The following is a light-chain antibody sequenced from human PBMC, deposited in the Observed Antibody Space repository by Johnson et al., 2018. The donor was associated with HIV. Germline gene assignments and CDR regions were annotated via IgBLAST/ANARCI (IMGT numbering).Light chain of an antibody. J-gene: IGLJ1*01. V-gene: IGLV1-51*01. CDR3: GTWDNSLDAYV. Sequence: QSVLTQSPSVSAAAGQKVTISCSGTYSNIEHNYVSWYQQLPGTAPKLLIYGTTKRPSGIPDRFSGSKSGTSATLGITGLQAGDEADYYCGTWDNSLDAYVFGTWPTGAVL. CDR1: YSNIEHNY. CDR2: GTT.